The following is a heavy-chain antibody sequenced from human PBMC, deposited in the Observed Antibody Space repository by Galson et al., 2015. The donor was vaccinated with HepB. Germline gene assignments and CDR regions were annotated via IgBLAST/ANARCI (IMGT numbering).Heavy chain of an antibody. D-gene: IGHD4-23*01. J-gene: IGHJ5*02. Sequence: SLRLSCAASGFTFSSFVMHWVRQAPGKGLEWVAFIRYDGSDKYYADSVKGRFTISRDNSKNTLYLQMNSLRPEDTALYYCAKDPHGGNPRAWFDPWGQGTLVTVSS. CDR2: IRYDGSDK. V-gene: IGHV3-30*02. CDR1: GFTFSSFV. CDR3: AKDPHGGNPRAWFDP.